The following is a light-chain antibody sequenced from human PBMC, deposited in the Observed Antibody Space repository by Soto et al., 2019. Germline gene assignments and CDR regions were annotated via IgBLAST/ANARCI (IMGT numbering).Light chain of an antibody. CDR2: EVS. CDR3: SSYTTTTRL. CDR1: SSDIGSNNY. V-gene: IGLV2-14*01. Sequence: QSALTQPASVSGSPGQSISISCTGTSSDIGSNNYVSWFQQRPGKAPTLIIYEVSNRPSGVSNHFSGSKSGNTASLTIPGLLPEDEAEYYCSSYTTTTRLFGGGTKVTVL. J-gene: IGLJ3*02.